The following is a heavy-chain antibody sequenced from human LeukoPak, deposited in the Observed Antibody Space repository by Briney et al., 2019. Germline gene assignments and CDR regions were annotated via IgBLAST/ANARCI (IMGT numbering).Heavy chain of an antibody. Sequence: ASVKVSCKASGYTFTSYGISWVRQAPGQGIEWMGWISAYNGNTNYAQKLQGRVTMTTDTSTSTAYMELRSLRSDDTAVYYCARATTIFGVVILPYYFDYWGQGTLVTVSS. J-gene: IGHJ4*02. CDR3: ARATTIFGVVILPYYFDY. CDR1: GYTFTSYG. D-gene: IGHD3-3*01. V-gene: IGHV1-18*01. CDR2: ISAYNGNT.